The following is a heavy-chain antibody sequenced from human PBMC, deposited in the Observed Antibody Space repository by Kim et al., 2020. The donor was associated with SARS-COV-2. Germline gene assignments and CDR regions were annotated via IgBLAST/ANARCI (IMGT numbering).Heavy chain of an antibody. D-gene: IGHD4-4*01. Sequence: SETLSLTCTVSGGSISSHYWNWIRRPPGKGLEWIGYISYTGSTNYNPSLKSRVTMSVDTSKNQFSLRLTSVTAADAAMYYCARRYSNYWYFDLWGRGALV. CDR2: ISYTGST. V-gene: IGHV4-59*08. CDR3: ARRYSNYWYFDL. CDR1: GGSISSHY. J-gene: IGHJ2*01.